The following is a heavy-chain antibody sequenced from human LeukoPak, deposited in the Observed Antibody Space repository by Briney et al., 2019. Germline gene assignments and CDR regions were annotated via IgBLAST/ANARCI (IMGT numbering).Heavy chain of an antibody. Sequence: SETLSLTCTVSGGSITSYYWSWIRQPPGKGLEWIGYIYHSGSTNYNPSLKSRVTISVDTSKNQFSLKLSSVTAADTAVYYCARDRHGSGSAHSFDPWGQGTLIIVSS. CDR1: GGSITSYY. D-gene: IGHD3-10*01. V-gene: IGHV4-59*01. J-gene: IGHJ5*02. CDR3: ARDRHGSGSAHSFDP. CDR2: IYHSGST.